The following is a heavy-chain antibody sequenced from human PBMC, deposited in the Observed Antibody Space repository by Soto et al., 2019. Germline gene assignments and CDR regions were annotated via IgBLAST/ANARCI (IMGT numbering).Heavy chain of an antibody. CDR1: GGTFSSYA. CDR3: ARTPLDSSGYYSFHDY. V-gene: IGHV1-69*13. CDR2: IIPIFGTA. D-gene: IGHD3-22*01. J-gene: IGHJ4*02. Sequence: ASVKVSCKASGGTFSSYAISWVRQAPGQGLEWMGGIIPIFGTANYAQKFQGRVTITADESTSTAYMELSSLRSEDTAVYYCARTPLDSSGYYSFHDYWGQGTLVTVSS.